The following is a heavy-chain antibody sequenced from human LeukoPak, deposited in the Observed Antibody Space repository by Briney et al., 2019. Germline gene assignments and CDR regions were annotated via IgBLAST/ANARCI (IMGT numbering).Heavy chain of an antibody. V-gene: IGHV4-38-2*02. D-gene: IGHD3-10*01. J-gene: IGHJ5*02. Sequence: SETLSLTCTVSGYSISSGYYWGWIRQPPGKGLEWIGSIYHSGSTYYNPSLKSRVTISVDTSKNQFSLKLSSVTAADTAVYYCARVDTMVRGVRGWFDPWGQGTLVTVSS. CDR1: GYSISSGYY. CDR2: IYHSGST. CDR3: ARVDTMVRGVRGWFDP.